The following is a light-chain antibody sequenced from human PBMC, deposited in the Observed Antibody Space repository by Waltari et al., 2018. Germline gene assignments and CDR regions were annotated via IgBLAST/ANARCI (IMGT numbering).Light chain of an antibody. CDR1: SSVIGRYDL. V-gene: IGLV2-23*02. J-gene: IGLJ3*02. Sequence: QSALTQPAAVSGSPGQSVTISCTGASSVIGRYDLASWYQQHPGNAPKLVISDVTKRPSGVSDRFSGSKSGDTASLTISGLQFEDEADYYCCSYAGNYIWVFGGGTRLTVL. CDR2: DVT. CDR3: CSYAGNYIWV.